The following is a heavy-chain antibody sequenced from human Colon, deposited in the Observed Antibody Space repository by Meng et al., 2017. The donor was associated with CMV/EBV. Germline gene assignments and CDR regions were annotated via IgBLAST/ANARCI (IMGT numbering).Heavy chain of an antibody. J-gene: IGHJ4*02. CDR2: ISRISSTT. CDR3: ARDPYSGGYSYGYDY. V-gene: IGHV3-48*04. CDR1: GFTFSSYS. Sequence: GESLKISCAASGFTFSSYSMNWVRQAPGKGLEWVSYISRISSTTYYADSVKGRFTISRDHAKNSLYLQMNSLRAEDTAVYYCARDPYSGGYSYGYDYWGQGTLVTVSS. D-gene: IGHD5-18*01.